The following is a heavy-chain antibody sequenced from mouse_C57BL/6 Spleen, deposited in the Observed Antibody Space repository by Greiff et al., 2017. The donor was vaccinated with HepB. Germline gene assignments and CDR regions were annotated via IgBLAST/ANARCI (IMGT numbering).Heavy chain of an antibody. CDR3: ARDNVLYAMDY. CDR1: GFTFSSYA. Sequence: EVQRVESGGGLVKPGGSLKLSCAASGFTFSSYAMSWVRQTPEKRLEWVATISDGGSYTYYPDNVKGRFTISRDNAKNNLYLQMSHLKSEDTAMYYCARDNVLYAMDYWGQGTSVTVSS. CDR2: ISDGGSYT. V-gene: IGHV5-4*01. J-gene: IGHJ4*01.